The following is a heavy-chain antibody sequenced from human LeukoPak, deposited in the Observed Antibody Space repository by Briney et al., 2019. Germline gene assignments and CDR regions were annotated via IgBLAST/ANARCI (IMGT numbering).Heavy chain of an antibody. D-gene: IGHD3-22*01. J-gene: IGHJ5*02. CDR3: ASSHYYDSSGTPDWFDP. Sequence: SETLSLTCAVSGGSISSGGYSWSWLRQPPGKGLEWIGYIYHSGSTYYNPSLKSRVTISVDRSKNQFSLKLSSVTAADTAVYYCASSHYYDSSGTPDWFDPWGQGTLVTVSS. CDR1: GGSISSGGYS. CDR2: IYHSGST. V-gene: IGHV4-30-2*01.